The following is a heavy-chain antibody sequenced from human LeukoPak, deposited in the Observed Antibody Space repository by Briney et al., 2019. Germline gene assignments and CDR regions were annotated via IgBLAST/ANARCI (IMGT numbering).Heavy chain of an antibody. CDR2: INPNSGGT. D-gene: IGHD1-26*01. CDR3: ARGPDNRWELPDGGYYFDY. J-gene: IGHJ4*02. V-gene: IGHV1-2*02. CDR1: GYTFTGYY. Sequence: ASVKVSCKASGYTFTGYYMHWVRQAPGQGLEWMGWINPNSGGTNYAQKFQGRVTMTRDTSISTAYMELSRLRSDDTAVYYCARGPDNRWELPDGGYYFDYWGQGTLVTVSS.